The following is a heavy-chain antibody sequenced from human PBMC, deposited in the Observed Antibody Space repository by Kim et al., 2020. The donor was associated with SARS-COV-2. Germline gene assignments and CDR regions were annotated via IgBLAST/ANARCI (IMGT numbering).Heavy chain of an antibody. CDR1: GGSFSGYY. D-gene: IGHD3-10*01. Sequence: SETLSLTCAVYGGSFSGYYWSWIRQPPGKGLEWIGEINHSGSTNYNPSLKSRVTISVDTSKNQFSLKLSSVTAADTAVYYCARVGYYYGSGSYRYNWFDPWGQGTLVTVSS. V-gene: IGHV4-34*01. J-gene: IGHJ5*02. CDR2: INHSGST. CDR3: ARVGYYYGSGSYRYNWFDP.